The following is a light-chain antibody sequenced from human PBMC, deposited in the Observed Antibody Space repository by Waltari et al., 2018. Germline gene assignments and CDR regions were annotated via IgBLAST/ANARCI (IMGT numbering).Light chain of an antibody. J-gene: IGKJ2*01. Sequence: LLAHSPGTLPFSPGARATRSCRASESVDDLLAWYQQKPGQAPRLLIHDASTRATGVPDRFSGSGSGTDFTLTISRPEAGDFALYYCQQYRMTPVTFGQGTKVEIK. CDR1: ESVDDL. V-gene: IGKV3-20*01. CDR3: QQYRMTPVT. CDR2: DAS.